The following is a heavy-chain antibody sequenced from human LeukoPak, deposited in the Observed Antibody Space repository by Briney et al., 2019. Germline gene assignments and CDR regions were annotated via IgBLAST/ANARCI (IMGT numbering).Heavy chain of an antibody. CDR1: GFTFSSYA. D-gene: IGHD3-9*01. CDR3: ARDLTYYDILTGYYIDY. CDR2: ISYGGSNK. V-gene: IGHV3-30*04. Sequence: PGGSLRLSCAASGFTFSSYAMHWVRQAPGKGLEWVAVISYGGSNKYYADSVKGRFTISRDNSKNTLYLQMNSLRAEDTAVYYCARDLTYYDILTGYYIDYWGQGTLVTVSS. J-gene: IGHJ4*02.